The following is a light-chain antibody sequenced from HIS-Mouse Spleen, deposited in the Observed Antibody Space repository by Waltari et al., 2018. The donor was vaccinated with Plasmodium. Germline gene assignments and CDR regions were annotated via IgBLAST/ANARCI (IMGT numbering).Light chain of an antibody. Sequence: IVLTQSPGTLSLSPGERATLSCRASQSVSSSYLSWYQKKPGQAPRLLLYGASSRDTGIPDRCSGSGSGTDFTLTISRLEPEDFAVYYCQQYGSSPFAFGGGTKVEIK. CDR1: QSVSSSY. CDR2: GAS. CDR3: QQYGSSPFA. V-gene: IGKV3-20*01. J-gene: IGKJ4*01.